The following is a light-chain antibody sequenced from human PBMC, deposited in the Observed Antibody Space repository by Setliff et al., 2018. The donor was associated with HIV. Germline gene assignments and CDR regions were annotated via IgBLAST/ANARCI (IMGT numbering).Light chain of an antibody. J-gene: IGLJ1*01. CDR2: DVI. V-gene: IGLV2-11*01. CDR3: CSYAGSHTFV. CDR1: NSDVGGYNF. Sequence: QSALTQPPSASVSPGQSVSISCTGTNSDVGGYNFVSWYQHHPGKAPKLMIYDVIKRPSGVPDRFSGSKSGNTASLTIPGLQAEDEADYYCCSYAGSHTFVFGTGTKGTVL.